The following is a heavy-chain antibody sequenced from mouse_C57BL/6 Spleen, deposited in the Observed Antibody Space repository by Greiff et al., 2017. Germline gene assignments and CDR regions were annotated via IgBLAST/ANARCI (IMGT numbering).Heavy chain of an antibody. V-gene: IGHV1-7*01. CDR2: INPSSGYT. CDR3: AIPITTVVANAMDY. Sequence: VQRVESGAELAKPGASVKLSCKASGYTFTSYWMHWVKQRPGQGLEWIGYINPSSGYTKYNQKFKDKATLTADKSSSTAYMQLSSLTYEDSAVYYCAIPITTVVANAMDYWGQGTSVTVSS. CDR1: GYTFTSYW. D-gene: IGHD1-1*01. J-gene: IGHJ4*01.